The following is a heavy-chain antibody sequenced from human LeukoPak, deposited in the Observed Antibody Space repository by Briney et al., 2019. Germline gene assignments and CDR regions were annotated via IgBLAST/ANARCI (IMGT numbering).Heavy chain of an antibody. V-gene: IGHV1-3*01. CDR1: GYTLTNNA. J-gene: IGHJ4*02. CDR3: VRGGPNKSGWTLDY. D-gene: IGHD6-19*01. CDR2: FNSDTGNT. Sequence: ASVKVSCKASGYTLTNNAIHWVRQAPGQRLEWMGWFNSDTGNTEYSQKFQGRVSISRDTSANTAYMELNRLRPEDTAVFYCVRGGPNKSGWTLDYWGQGTLVTVSS.